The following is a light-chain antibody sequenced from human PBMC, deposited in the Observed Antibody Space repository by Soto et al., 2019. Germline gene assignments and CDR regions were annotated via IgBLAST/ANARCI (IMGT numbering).Light chain of an antibody. V-gene: IGKV3-15*01. J-gene: IGKJ2*01. Sequence: EIVMTQSPATLSVSPGERATLSCRASQSVSSYLAWYQQKPGLPPRLLIYDASTRAPGIPDRFSGSGCGTDFTLTISSLRSEDFDVYYYQQYSNWPPLYTFGRGTKLEIK. CDR2: DAS. CDR1: QSVSSY. CDR3: QQYSNWPPLYT.